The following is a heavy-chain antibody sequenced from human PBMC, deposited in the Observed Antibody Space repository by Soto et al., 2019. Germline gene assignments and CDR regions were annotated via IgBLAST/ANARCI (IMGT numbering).Heavy chain of an antibody. CDR2: ASPTGDTV. Sequence: VQVVASGGGLVQPGRSLRLSCAVSGFRFEQYVMHWVRQAPGKGLECVSTASPTGDTVAYADSVEGRFTVSRDNAKNSLDLQMNSLKGDDTAFYYCLKAARNGSIDDWGQGTLVTVSS. CDR1: GFRFEQYV. J-gene: IGHJ4*02. D-gene: IGHD3-10*01. V-gene: IGHV3-9*01. CDR3: LKAARNGSIDD.